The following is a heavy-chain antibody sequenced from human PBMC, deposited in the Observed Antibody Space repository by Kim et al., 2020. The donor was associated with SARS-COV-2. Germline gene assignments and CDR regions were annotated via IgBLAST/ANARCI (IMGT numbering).Heavy chain of an antibody. V-gene: IGHV4-39*01. Sequence: SETLSLTCTVSGGSIRNSNYYWGWIRQPPGKGLEWIGSIYSSGNTYYNPSLKSRVTISVDTSENQFSLKLNSVTAADTAVFYCASLAFIYDGFWSGYPVYWSQGTLVTVS. CDR1: GGSIRNSNYY. CDR2: IYSSGNT. J-gene: IGHJ4*02. CDR3: ASLAFIYDGFWSGYPVY. D-gene: IGHD3-3*01.